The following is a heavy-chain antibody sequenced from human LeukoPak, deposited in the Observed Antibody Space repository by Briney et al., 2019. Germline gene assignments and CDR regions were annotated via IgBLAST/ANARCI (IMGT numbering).Heavy chain of an antibody. J-gene: IGHJ4*02. V-gene: IGHV3-21*01. CDR1: GFTSSTYS. CDR3: ARAYGSGSYYRGSDS. CDR2: ISSGSSYI. D-gene: IGHD3-10*01. Sequence: GGSLRLSCAASGFTSSTYSMNWVRQAPGKGLEWVSSISSGSSYIYYADSVRGRFTISRDNAKNSLYLQMNSLRAEDTAVYYCARAYGSGSYYRGSDSWGQGTLVTVSS.